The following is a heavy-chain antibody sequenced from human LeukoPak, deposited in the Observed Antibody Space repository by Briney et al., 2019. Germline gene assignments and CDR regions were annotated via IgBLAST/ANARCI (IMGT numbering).Heavy chain of an antibody. CDR3: ARGWQQLVPVYYGMGV. CDR1: GGSFSGYY. Sequence: SETLSLTCAVYGGSFSGYYWSWIRQPPGKGLEWIGEINHSGSTNYNPSLKSRVTISVDTSKNQFSLKLSSVTAADTAVYYCARGWQQLVPVYYGMGVWGQGTTVTVSS. CDR2: INHSGST. J-gene: IGHJ6*02. V-gene: IGHV4-34*01. D-gene: IGHD6-13*01.